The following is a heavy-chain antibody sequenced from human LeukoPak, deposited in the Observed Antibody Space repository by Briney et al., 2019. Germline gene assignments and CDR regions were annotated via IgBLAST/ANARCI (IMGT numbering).Heavy chain of an antibody. D-gene: IGHD3-22*01. V-gene: IGHV6-1*01. J-gene: IGHJ4*02. CDR1: GDSVSSNSAA. Sequence: SQTLSLTCAISGDSVSSNSAAWNWIRQSPSRGLEWLGRTYYRSKWYNDYAVSVKSRITINPDTSKNQFSLQLNSVTPEDTAVYYCARDQSENYYYDSSGYNDPLDHWGQGTLVTVSS. CDR2: TYYRSKWYN. CDR3: ARDQSENYYYDSSGYNDPLDH.